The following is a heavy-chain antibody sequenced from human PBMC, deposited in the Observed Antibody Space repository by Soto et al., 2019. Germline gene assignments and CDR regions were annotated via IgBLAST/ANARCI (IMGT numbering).Heavy chain of an antibody. CDR1: GGSISNFY. J-gene: IGHJ4*02. V-gene: IGHV4-59*01. CDR2: IHDRGNT. Sequence: PSETLSLTCTVSGGSISNFYWSWIRQTPGKGLEWIGYIHDRGNTNYNPSLESRVTISVDSSKNQFSLRLRSVTAADTAVYYCARGFGVTTNPPGHWGQGTLVTVSS. CDR3: ARGFGVTTNPPGH. D-gene: IGHD3-10*01.